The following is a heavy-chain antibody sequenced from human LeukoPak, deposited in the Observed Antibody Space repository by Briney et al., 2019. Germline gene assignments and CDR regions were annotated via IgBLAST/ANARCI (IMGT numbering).Heavy chain of an antibody. D-gene: IGHD6-13*01. CDR2: IWYDGSNK. CDR1: GFTFSSYG. V-gene: IGHV3-33*06. J-gene: IGHJ4*02. CDR3: AKDRSVLAAAGTWGDY. Sequence: PGGSLRLSCAASGFTFSSYGMHWVRQAPGKGLDWVAVIWYDGSNKYYADSVKGRFTISRDNPKNTLYLQMNSLRAEDTAVYYCAKDRSVLAAAGTWGDYWGQGTLVTVSS.